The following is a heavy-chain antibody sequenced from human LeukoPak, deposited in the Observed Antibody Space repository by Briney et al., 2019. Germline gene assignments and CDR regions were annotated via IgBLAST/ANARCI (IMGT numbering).Heavy chain of an antibody. CDR3: AKVPRYSYGYGYQSDY. CDR1: GFTFSSYA. V-gene: IGHV3-23*01. D-gene: IGHD5-18*01. Sequence: PGGSLRLSCAASGFTFSSYAMSWVRQAPGKGLEWVSAISGSGGSTYYADSVKGRFTISRDNSKNTLYLQMNSLRAEDTAVYYRAKVPRYSYGYGYQSDYWGQGTLVTVSS. J-gene: IGHJ4*02. CDR2: ISGSGGST.